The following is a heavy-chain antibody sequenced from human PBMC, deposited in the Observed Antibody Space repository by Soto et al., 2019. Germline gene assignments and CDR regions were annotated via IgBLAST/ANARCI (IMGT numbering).Heavy chain of an antibody. CDR2: IKEDGSDK. Sequence: EVQLVASGGAFVQPGGSLRLSCAASAFTFSNYYMGWVRQAPGKGLEWLANIKEDGSDKYYVDSVKGRFTISRDNGKSSLYLQMNSLRAEDTAVYYCARWIRGTVDYWGQGTLVTVSP. J-gene: IGHJ4*02. V-gene: IGHV3-7*01. CDR1: AFTFSNYY. CDR3: ARWIRGTVDY. D-gene: IGHD3-10*01.